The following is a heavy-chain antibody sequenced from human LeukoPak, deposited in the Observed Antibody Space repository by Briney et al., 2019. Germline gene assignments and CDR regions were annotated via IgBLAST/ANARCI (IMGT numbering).Heavy chain of an antibody. Sequence: GGSLRLSCAASEFTFSNYALSWVRQAPGKGLEWVSAISGSGGSTYYADSVKGRFTISRDNSKNTLYLQMNSLRAEDTAVYYCAKDRGGYSYGFRFDPWGQGTLVTVSS. CDR3: AKDRGGYSYGFRFDP. CDR1: EFTFSNYA. CDR2: ISGSGGST. J-gene: IGHJ5*02. D-gene: IGHD5-18*01. V-gene: IGHV3-23*01.